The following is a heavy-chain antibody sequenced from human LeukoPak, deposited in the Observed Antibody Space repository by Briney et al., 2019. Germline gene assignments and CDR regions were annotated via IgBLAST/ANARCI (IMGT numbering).Heavy chain of an antibody. V-gene: IGHV3-48*03. J-gene: IGHJ4*02. Sequence: GGSLRLPCAASGFTFSSHEMNWVRQAPGKGLEWVSYISSSATTIKYADSVKGRFTISRDNAKNSLYLQMNSLRAEDTAVYYCCGASFNYWGQGTLVTVSS. CDR1: GFTFSSHE. D-gene: IGHD2-21*01. CDR3: CGASFNY. CDR2: ISSSATTI.